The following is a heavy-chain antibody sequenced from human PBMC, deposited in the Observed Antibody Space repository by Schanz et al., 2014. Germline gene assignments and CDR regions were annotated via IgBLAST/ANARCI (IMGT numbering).Heavy chain of an antibody. D-gene: IGHD3-3*01. V-gene: IGHV3-23*01. CDR1: GLIFSNYV. CDR2: ISGGGGTT. Sequence: EVQLLESGGGLVQPGGSLKLSCAASGLIFSNYVMSWVRQAPGKGLEWVSAISGGGGTTYYTDSVKGRFTISRDNSKSTLYLQMNSLRAEDTAVYYCVRDSFFAFDYWGQGTLVTVSS. J-gene: IGHJ4*02. CDR3: VRDSFFAFDY.